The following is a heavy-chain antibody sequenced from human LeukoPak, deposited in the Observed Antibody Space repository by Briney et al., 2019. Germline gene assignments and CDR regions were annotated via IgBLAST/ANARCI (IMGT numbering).Heavy chain of an antibody. CDR2: MFASGST. CDR3: ARGSREMATIFDY. D-gene: IGHD5-24*01. V-gene: IGHV4-4*07. J-gene: IGHJ4*02. CDR1: GGSISGYS. Sequence: KPSETLSLTCNVAGGSISGYSWSWIRHPAGKGLEWIGHMFASGSTNYNPSLRSRLTMSVGTSKNQFSLKLTSVTAADTAVYYCARGSREMATIFDYWGQGTLVTVS.